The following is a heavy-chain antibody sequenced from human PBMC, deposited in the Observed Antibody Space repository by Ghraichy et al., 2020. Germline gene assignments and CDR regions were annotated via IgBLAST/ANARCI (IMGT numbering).Heavy chain of an antibody. V-gene: IGHV3-23*01. CDR3: AKVPTAVAGAYFDY. Sequence: GGSLRLSCAASGFTFSSYAMSWVRQAPGKGLECVSTITGSGDSTDYADSVKGRFTISRDNSKNTLFLQMNSLRAEDTAVYYCAKVPTAVAGAYFDYWGQGTLVTVSS. CDR1: GFTFSSYA. D-gene: IGHD6-19*01. CDR2: ITGSGDST. J-gene: IGHJ4*02.